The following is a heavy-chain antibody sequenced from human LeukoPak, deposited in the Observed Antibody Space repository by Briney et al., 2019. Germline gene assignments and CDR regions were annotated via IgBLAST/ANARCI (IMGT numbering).Heavy chain of an antibody. D-gene: IGHD5-12*01. Sequence: SETLSLTCTVSGGSISNYYWSWIRQPAGKGLDWIGRIYTSGRTSYNPSLKSRVTMSVDTSKNQFSLKLSSVTAADTAVYYCASLGGYDYGPSDYWGQGTLVTVSS. CDR1: GGSISNYY. CDR3: ASLGGYDYGPSDY. J-gene: IGHJ4*02. V-gene: IGHV4-4*07. CDR2: IYTSGRT.